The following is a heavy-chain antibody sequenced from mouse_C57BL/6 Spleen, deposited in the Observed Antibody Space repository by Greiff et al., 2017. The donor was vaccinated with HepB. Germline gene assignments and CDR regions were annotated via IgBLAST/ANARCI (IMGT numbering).Heavy chain of an antibody. CDR3: AREGHYYGSSLFDY. CDR1: GYTFTDYN. D-gene: IGHD1-1*01. CDR2: INPNNGGT. V-gene: IGHV1-18*01. J-gene: IGHJ2*01. Sequence: VQLKQSGPELVKPGASVKIPCKASGYTFTDYNMDWVKQSHGKSLEWIGDINPNNGGTIYNQKFKGKATLTVDKSSSTAYMELRSLTSEDTAVYYCAREGHYYGSSLFDYWGQGTTLTVSS.